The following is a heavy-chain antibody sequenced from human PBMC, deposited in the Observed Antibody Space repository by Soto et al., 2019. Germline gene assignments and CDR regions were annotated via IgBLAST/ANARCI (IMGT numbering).Heavy chain of an antibody. CDR3: ATGGSARAARIWIKP. D-gene: IGHD6-6*01. J-gene: IGHJ5*02. CDR1: GYTLTELS. V-gene: IGHV1-24*01. CDR2: FDPEDCET. Sequence: ASVKVSCKVSGYTLTELSMHWVRQAPGKGLEWMGGFDPEDCETIYAQKLQGRVTMTADTSTDAAYTELSTRRAADTAXNVLATGGSARAARIWIKPWGQGTLVTVSS.